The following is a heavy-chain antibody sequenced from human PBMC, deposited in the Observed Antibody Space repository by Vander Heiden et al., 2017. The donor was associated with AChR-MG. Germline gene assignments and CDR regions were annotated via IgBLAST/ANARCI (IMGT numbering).Heavy chain of an antibody. Sequence: QVHLVQSGGGVVQPGESLRLSCEASEFTFSNGGFHWVRQAPGKGLDWLSFVRYDGTAEYYSYSVKGRFTISRDNAKKTVYLQMNSLRSNDTAVYYCATNVGGPGNYFYAMDVWGQGTTVTVSS. D-gene: IGHD1-26*01. J-gene: IGHJ6*02. V-gene: IGHV3-30*02. CDR1: EFTFSNGG. CDR2: VRYDGTAE. CDR3: ATNVGGPGNYFYAMDV.